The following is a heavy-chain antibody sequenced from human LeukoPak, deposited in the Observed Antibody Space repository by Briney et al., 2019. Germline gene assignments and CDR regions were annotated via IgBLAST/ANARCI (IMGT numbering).Heavy chain of an antibody. V-gene: IGHV4-34*09. Sequence: SETLSLTCAVYGGSFSGYYWSWIRQPPGKGLEWIGEINHSGSTNYNPSLRSRLSLSADTSQNQFSLRLTSVTAADTAVYYCARIGARAVVVINLIHAFDIWGQGTMVAVSS. CDR2: INHSGST. J-gene: IGHJ3*02. D-gene: IGHD3-22*01. CDR3: ARIGARAVVVINLIHAFDI. CDR1: GGSFSGYY.